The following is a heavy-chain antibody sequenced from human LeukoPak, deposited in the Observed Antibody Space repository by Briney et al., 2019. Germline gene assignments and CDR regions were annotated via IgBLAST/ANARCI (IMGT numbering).Heavy chain of an antibody. Sequence: SETLSLTCSVSNYSISTDYYWGWIRQPPGKGLEWIGEINHSGSTYYNPSLKSRVTISVDTSKNQFSLKLSSVTAADTAVYYCARGNPYYDFWSGYSPYYYYYYMDVWGKGTTVTVSS. D-gene: IGHD3-3*01. CDR1: NYSISTDYY. J-gene: IGHJ6*03. CDR3: ARGNPYYDFWSGYSPYYYYYYMDV. CDR2: INHSGST. V-gene: IGHV4-38-2*02.